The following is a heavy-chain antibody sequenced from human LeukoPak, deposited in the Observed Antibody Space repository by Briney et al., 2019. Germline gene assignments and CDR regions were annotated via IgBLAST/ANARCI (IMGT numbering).Heavy chain of an antibody. D-gene: IGHD3-22*01. CDR3: ARGGYYASSGYYPPDAFDI. J-gene: IGHJ3*02. Sequence: ASVKVSCKASGYTFTGYYIHWVRQPPGQGLEWMGWINPDTGGTNYAQKFQGRVTMTRDTSISTAYMELSRLRSDDTAVYYCARGGYYASSGYYPPDAFDIWGQGTMVTVSS. CDR2: INPDTGGT. V-gene: IGHV1-2*02. CDR1: GYTFTGYY.